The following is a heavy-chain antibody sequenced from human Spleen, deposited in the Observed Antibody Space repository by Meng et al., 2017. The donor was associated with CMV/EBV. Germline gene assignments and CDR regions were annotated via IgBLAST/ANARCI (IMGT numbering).Heavy chain of an antibody. J-gene: IGHJ4*02. CDR1: CGFFSGHY. D-gene: IGHD6-13*01. CDR2: IKHSGST. V-gene: IGHV4-34*01. Sequence: HLLEWGAGILYPSEPLSLPCAVECGFFSGHYCSSVRQPPGKGLEWIGEIKHSGSTNYTPSLKSRVTISGDTSKNQFSLKLSSVTAADTAVYYCAALRYSSSWSPGMNIDYWGQGTLVTVSS. CDR3: AALRYSSSWSPGMNIDY.